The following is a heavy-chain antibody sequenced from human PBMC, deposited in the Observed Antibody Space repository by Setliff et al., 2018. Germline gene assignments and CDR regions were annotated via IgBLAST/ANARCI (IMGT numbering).Heavy chain of an antibody. CDR1: GGTFSDYH. J-gene: IGHJ6*03. CDR2: INHRGST. V-gene: IGHV4-34*01. Sequence: PSETLSLTCAAYGGTFSDYHWTWIRQSPEKGLEWIGEINHRGSTNFTPSLKSRVTILLDTSKNQFSLTLTSVTAADTAVYYCARMTGFQYIDVWGKGTTVTVSS. CDR3: ARMTGFQYIDV. D-gene: IGHD3-3*01.